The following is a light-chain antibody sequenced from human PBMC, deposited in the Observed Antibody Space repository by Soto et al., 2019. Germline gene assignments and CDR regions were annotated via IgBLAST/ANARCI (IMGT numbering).Light chain of an antibody. CDR2: EVS. Sequence: QSALTQPPSASGSPGQSVSISCTGSSSDVGGYNYVSWYQQHPGKAPKLMIYEVSKRPSGVPDRFSGSKSDNTASLTVSGLQAEDEADYYCVSYAGSNKKVFGGGTKVTVL. V-gene: IGLV2-8*01. CDR1: SSDVGGYNY. CDR3: VSYAGSNKKV. J-gene: IGLJ2*01.